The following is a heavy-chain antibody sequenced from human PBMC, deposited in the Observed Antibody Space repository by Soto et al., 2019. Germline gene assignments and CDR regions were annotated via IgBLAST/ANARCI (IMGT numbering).Heavy chain of an antibody. CDR2: IYHSGST. D-gene: IGHD3-16*02. Sequence: QVQLQESGPGLVKPSGTLSLTCAVSGGSISSSNWWSWVRQPPGKGLEWIGEIYHSGSTNYNPSLKSRVTISVDKSKNQFSLKLSSVTAADTAVYYCARVSPLRLGELSLSPYYYYGMDVWGQGTTVTVSS. CDR3: ARVSPLRLGELSLSPYYYYGMDV. CDR1: GGSISSSNW. V-gene: IGHV4-4*02. J-gene: IGHJ6*02.